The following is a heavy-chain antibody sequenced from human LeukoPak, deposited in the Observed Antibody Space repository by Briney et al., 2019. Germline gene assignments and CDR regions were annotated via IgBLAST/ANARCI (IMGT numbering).Heavy chain of an antibody. CDR3: VSIGRHLDPFDY. CDR1: GYTFTSYY. CDR2: INPSGDST. Sequence: VSVKVSCKASGYTFTSYYLHWVRQAPGQGLEWMGIINPSGDSTTYAQRFQDRITMTRDTSTSTVYMELSSLRSEDTAVYYCVSIGRHLDPFDYWGQGTLVTVSS. J-gene: IGHJ4*02. V-gene: IGHV1-46*01. D-gene: IGHD2-21*01.